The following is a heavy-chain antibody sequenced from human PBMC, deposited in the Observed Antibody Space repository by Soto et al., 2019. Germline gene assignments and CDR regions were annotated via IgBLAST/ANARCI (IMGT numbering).Heavy chain of an antibody. CDR1: GGTFSSYA. V-gene: IGHV1-69*13. Sequence: GVSVKVSCKASGGTFSSYAICWVRQAPGQGLEWMGGIIPIFGTANYAQKFQGRVTITADESTSTAYMELSSLRSDDTAVYYCARDWAAAGPFDYWGQGTQVTVSS. CDR3: ARDWAAAGPFDY. CDR2: IIPIFGTA. J-gene: IGHJ4*02. D-gene: IGHD6-13*01.